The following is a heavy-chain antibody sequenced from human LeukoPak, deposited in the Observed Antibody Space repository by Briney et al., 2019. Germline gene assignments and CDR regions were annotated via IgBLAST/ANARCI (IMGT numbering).Heavy chain of an antibody. Sequence: ASVKVSCKASGYTFTSYGISWVRQAPGQGLEWMGWISAYNGNTNYAQKLQGRVTMTTDTSTSTAYMELRSLRSDDTAVYYCARDGDIVATDPDDAFDIWGQGTMVTVSS. CDR1: GYTFTSYG. V-gene: IGHV1-18*01. CDR3: ARDGDIVATDPDDAFDI. J-gene: IGHJ3*02. CDR2: ISAYNGNT. D-gene: IGHD5-12*01.